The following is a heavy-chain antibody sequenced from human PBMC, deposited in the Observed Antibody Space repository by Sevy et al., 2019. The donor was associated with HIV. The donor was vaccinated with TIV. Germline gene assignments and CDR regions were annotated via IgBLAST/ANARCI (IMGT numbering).Heavy chain of an antibody. V-gene: IGHV3-11*06. CDR3: GRGLVGANLGTDY. J-gene: IGHJ4*02. D-gene: IGHD1-26*01. CDR1: GFTFSDYY. CDR2: ISFSSNYT. Sequence: GGSLRLSCSASGFTFSDYYMNWIRQAPGKGLEWISYISFSSNYTMYADSVTGRFTISRDNAKNSLYLQMNSLRAEDTAGYYGGRGLVGANLGTDYWGQGSLVTVSS.